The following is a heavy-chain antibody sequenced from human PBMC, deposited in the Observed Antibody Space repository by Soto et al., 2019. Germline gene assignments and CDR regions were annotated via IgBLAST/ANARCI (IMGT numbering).Heavy chain of an antibody. J-gene: IGHJ4*02. Sequence: QLQLQESGPGLVKPSETLSLTCSVSGDSINSDKYYWGWIRQPPGQGLEWIGSIYFRGNTYYNPSLKPRLTISLDKSKSQFSLKLNSVTAADSAVYFCSRLEGLATSSYYFDFWGQGALVTVSS. CDR2: IYFRGNT. CDR3: SRLEGLATSSYYFDF. CDR1: GDSINSDKYY. V-gene: IGHV4-39*01. D-gene: IGHD6-6*01.